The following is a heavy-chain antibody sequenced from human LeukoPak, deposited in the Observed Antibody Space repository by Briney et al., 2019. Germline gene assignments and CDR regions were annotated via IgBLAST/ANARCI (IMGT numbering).Heavy chain of an antibody. CDR1: GGTFSSYA. CDR3: AREAGDNYYYYYMDV. CDR2: IIPTFGTA. Sequence: ASVKVSCKASGGTFSSYAISWVRQAPGQGLEWMGGIIPTFGTANYAQKFQGRVTITADESTSTAYMELSSLRSEDTAVYYCAREAGDNYYYYYMDVWGKGTTVTVSS. D-gene: IGHD2-21*02. J-gene: IGHJ6*03. V-gene: IGHV1-69*01.